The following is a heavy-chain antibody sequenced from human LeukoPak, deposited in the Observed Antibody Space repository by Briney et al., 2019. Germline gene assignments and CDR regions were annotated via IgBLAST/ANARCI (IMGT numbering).Heavy chain of an antibody. V-gene: IGHV4-59*08. Sequence: SETLSLTCTVSGGSISSYYWSWIRQPPGKGLEWIGYIYYSGSTNYNPSLKSRVTISVDTSKNQFSLKLSSVTAADTAVYYCVRHRSGPDAFDIWGQGTMVTVSS. D-gene: IGHD2-15*01. CDR1: GGSISSYY. CDR3: VRHRSGPDAFDI. J-gene: IGHJ3*02. CDR2: IYYSGST.